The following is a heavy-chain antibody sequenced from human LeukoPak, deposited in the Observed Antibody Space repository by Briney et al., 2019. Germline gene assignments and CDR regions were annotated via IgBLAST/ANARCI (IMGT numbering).Heavy chain of an antibody. V-gene: IGHV3-23*01. CDR1: GFTFSSYA. CDR3: AKGKQWLVQRALLN. D-gene: IGHD6-19*01. CDR2: ISGSGGST. Sequence: SGGSLRLSCAASGFTFSSYAMSWVRQAPGKGLEWVSAISGSGGSTYYADSVKGRFTNSRDNSKNTLYLQMNSLRAEDTAVYYCAKGKQWLVQRALLNWGQGTLVTVSS. J-gene: IGHJ4*02.